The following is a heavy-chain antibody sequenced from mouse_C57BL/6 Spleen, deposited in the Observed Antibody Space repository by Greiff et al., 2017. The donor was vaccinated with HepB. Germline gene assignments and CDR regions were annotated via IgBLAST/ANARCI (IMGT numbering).Heavy chain of an antibody. Sequence: VQLQQSGPELVKPGASVKISCKASGYTFTDYYMNWVKQSHGKSLEWIGDINPNNGGTSYNQKFKGKATLTVDKSSSTAYMELRSLTSEDSAVYYCARTGAAEGFAYWGQGTLVTVSA. D-gene: IGHD4-1*01. CDR3: ARTGAAEGFAY. CDR2: INPNNGGT. CDR1: GYTFTDYY. V-gene: IGHV1-26*01. J-gene: IGHJ3*01.